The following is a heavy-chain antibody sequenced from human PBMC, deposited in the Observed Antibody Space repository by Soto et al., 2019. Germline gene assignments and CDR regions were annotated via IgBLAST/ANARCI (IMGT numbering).Heavy chain of an antibody. V-gene: IGHV1-69*13. J-gene: IGHJ5*02. Sequence: GASVKVSCKASGGTFSTYAISWVRQAPGQGLEWMGGIIPIFGTANYAQKFQGRVTITADESTSTAYMELSSLRSEDTAVYYCARSLGTKYNWFDPWGQGTLVTVSS. CDR3: ARSLGTKYNWFDP. CDR1: GGTFSTYA. CDR2: IIPIFGTA.